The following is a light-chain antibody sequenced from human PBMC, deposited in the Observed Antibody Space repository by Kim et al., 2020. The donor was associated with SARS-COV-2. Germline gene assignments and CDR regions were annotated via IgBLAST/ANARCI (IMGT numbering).Light chain of an antibody. CDR3: QQYNNWPYT. V-gene: IGKV3-15*01. Sequence: SGSPGERPPHSCRASQSVSSSLAWYQQKPGQAPRLLSYGASTRATGIPARFSGSGSGTEFTLTISSLQSEDFAVYYCQQYNNWPYTFGQGTKLEI. CDR1: QSVSSS. J-gene: IGKJ2*01. CDR2: GAS.